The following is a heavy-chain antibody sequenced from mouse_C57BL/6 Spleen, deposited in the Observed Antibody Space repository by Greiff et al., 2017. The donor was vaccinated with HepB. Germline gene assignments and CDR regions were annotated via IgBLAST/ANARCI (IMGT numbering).Heavy chain of an antibody. Sequence: EVQLVESGGGLVKPGGSLKLSCAASGFTFSDYGMHWVRQAPEKGLEWVAYISSGSSTIYYADTVKGRFTISRDNAKNTLFLQMTRLRSEDTAMYYCARTNLYYFDYWGQGTTLTVSS. CDR2: ISSGSSTI. V-gene: IGHV5-17*01. J-gene: IGHJ2*01. D-gene: IGHD4-1*02. CDR1: GFTFSDYG. CDR3: ARTNLYYFDY.